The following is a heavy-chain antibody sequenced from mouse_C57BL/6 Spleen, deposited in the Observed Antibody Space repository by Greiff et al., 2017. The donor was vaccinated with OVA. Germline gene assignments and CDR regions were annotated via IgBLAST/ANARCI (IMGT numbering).Heavy chain of an antibody. D-gene: IGHD3-3*01. CDR2: INPNNGGT. J-gene: IGHJ4*01. CDR1: GYTFTDYY. CDR3: ARRDPYYAMDY. Sequence: VQLQQSGPELVKPGASVKISCKAPGYTFTDYYMNWVKQSHGKSLEWIGDINPNNGGTSYNQKFKGKATLTVDKSSSTAYMELRSLTSEDSAVYYCARRDPYYAMDYWGQGTSVTVSS. V-gene: IGHV1-26*01.